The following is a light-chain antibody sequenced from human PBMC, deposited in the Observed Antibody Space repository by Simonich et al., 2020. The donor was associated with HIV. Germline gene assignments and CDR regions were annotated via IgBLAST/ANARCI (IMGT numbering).Light chain of an antibody. CDR3: LQHNSYPYT. Sequence: DIQMTQSPSSLSASVGDRVTITCRASQTIANYLNWYQQKPGTAPKLLIYAASSFQSGVPSRFSGSGSGTDFTLTISSLQPEDFATYYCLQHNSYPYTFGQGTKLEIK. CDR1: QTIANY. V-gene: IGKV1-39*01. J-gene: IGKJ2*01. CDR2: AAS.